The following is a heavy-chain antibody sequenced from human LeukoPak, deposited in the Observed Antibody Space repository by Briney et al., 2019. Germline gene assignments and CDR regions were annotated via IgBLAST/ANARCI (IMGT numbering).Heavy chain of an antibody. J-gene: IGHJ4*02. CDR3: AKEHILAGYSDY. CDR1: GFTFSSYA. CDR2: ISADGRST. V-gene: IGHV3-23*01. Sequence: GGSLRLSCAASGFTFSSYAMSWVRQAPGKGLEWVSPISADGRSTYYADSVQGRFTISRDNSKNTLYLQMNSLRAEDTAVYYCAKEHILAGYSDYWGQGTLVTVSS. D-gene: IGHD3-9*01.